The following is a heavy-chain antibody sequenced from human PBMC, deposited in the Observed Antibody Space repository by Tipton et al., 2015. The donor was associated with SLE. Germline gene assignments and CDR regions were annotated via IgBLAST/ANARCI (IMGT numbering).Heavy chain of an antibody. D-gene: IGHD6-6*01. V-gene: IGHV4-39*07. CDR2: IYYSGST. CDR3: AREASYSSSSLAFDI. J-gene: IGHJ3*02. Sequence: TLSLTCTVSGGSISSSSYYWGWIRQPPGKGLEWIGSIYYSGSTNYNPSLKSRVTISVHTSKNQFSLKVNSVTAADTALYYCAREASYSSSSLAFDIWGQGTMVTVSS. CDR1: GGSISSSSYY.